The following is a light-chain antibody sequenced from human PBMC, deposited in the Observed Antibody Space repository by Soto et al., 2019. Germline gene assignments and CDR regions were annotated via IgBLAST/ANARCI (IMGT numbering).Light chain of an antibody. CDR3: QRYNNWPLT. J-gene: IGKJ4*01. V-gene: IGKV4-1*01. CDR1: QSVLNSSNNKNY. CDR2: DSS. Sequence: DIVMTQSPDSLAVSLGERATINCKSSQSVLNSSNNKNYLAWYQQKPGQTPRLLIYDSSTRAIGIPIRFSGSRSGTEFILTINGLQFEDFAVYYCQRYNNWPLTFGGGTKVDIK.